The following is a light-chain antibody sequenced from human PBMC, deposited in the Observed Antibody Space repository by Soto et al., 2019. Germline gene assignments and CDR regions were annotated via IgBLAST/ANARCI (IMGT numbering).Light chain of an antibody. CDR1: QTIGSW. CDR2: DAS. Sequence: DIPMTQSPSTLSASIQDRFTITSRASQTIGSWLAWYQQKPGRAPKLLIFDASSLESGVPSRFSGNGSGTEFTLTISGLQPDDFASYYCQQYNSYSGMSGQGTNVDIK. CDR3: QQYNSYSGM. V-gene: IGKV1-5*01. J-gene: IGKJ1*01.